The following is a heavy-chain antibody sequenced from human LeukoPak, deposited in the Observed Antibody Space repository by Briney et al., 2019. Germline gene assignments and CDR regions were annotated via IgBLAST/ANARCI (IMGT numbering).Heavy chain of an antibody. J-gene: IGHJ6*03. CDR1: GGSFSTYY. D-gene: IGHD2-2*01. CDR3: ASIPAVMAYYYYMDV. Sequence: SETLSLTCAVYGGSFSTYYWSWIRQSPGKGLEWIGEINQSGTTNYNPSLKSRVTMSVDTSKNQFSLKLSSVTAADTAVYYCASIPAVMAYYYYMDVWGKGTTVTVSS. CDR2: INQSGTT. V-gene: IGHV4-34*01.